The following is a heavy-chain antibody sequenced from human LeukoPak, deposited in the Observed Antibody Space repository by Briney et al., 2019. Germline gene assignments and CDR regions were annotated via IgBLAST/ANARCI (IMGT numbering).Heavy chain of an antibody. J-gene: IGHJ3*02. D-gene: IGHD3-22*01. CDR1: GFTFSSYA. Sequence: GGSLRLSCAASGFTFSSYAMHWVRQAPGKGLEWVAVISYDGSNKYYADSVKGRFTISRDNSKNTLYLQMNSLRAEDTAVYYCARDRQGYYDSSPDAFDIWGQGTMVTVSS. V-gene: IGHV3-30*04. CDR2: ISYDGSNK. CDR3: ARDRQGYYDSSPDAFDI.